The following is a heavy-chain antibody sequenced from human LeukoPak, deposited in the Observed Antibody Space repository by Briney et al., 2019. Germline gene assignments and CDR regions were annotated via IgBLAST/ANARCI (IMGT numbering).Heavy chain of an antibody. Sequence: GGSLRLSCAASGFTFSSYAMSWVRQAPGKGLEWVSAISGSGGSTYYADSVKGRFTISRGNSKNTLYLQMNSLRAEDMAVYYCAKDYSSGWPFDHWGQGTLVTVSS. CDR1: GFTFSSYA. CDR2: ISGSGGST. V-gene: IGHV3-23*01. J-gene: IGHJ4*02. D-gene: IGHD6-19*01. CDR3: AKDYSSGWPFDH.